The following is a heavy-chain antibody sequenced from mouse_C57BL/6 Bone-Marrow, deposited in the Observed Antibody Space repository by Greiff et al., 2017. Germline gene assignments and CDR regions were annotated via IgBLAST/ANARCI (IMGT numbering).Heavy chain of an antibody. CDR2: IYPRSGNT. Sequence: VQLQQSGAELARPGASVKPSCKASGYTFTSYGISWVKQRTGQGLEWIGEIYPRSGNTYYNEKFKGKATLTADKSSSTAYMELRSLTSEDSAVYFCAMDYYGSSSWFAYWGQGTLVTVSA. J-gene: IGHJ3*01. CDR3: AMDYYGSSSWFAY. V-gene: IGHV1-81*01. CDR1: GYTFTSYG. D-gene: IGHD1-1*01.